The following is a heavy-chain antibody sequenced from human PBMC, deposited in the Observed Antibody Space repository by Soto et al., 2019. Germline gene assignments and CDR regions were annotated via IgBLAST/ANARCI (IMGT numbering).Heavy chain of an antibody. D-gene: IGHD3-22*01. CDR2: ISGSGGST. CDR3: AKDAYSVTYYYDSSGYYYFDY. J-gene: IGHJ4*02. Sequence: EVQLLESGGGLVQPGGSLRLSCAASGFTFSSYAMSWVRQAPGKGLEWVSAISGSGGSTYYADSVKGRFTISRDNSKNTLYLQMNSLRAEDTAVYYCAKDAYSVTYYYDSSGYYYFDYWGQGTLVTVSS. CDR1: GFTFSSYA. V-gene: IGHV3-23*01.